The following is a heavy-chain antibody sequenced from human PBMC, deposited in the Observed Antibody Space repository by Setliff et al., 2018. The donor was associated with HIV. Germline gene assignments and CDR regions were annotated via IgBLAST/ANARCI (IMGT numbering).Heavy chain of an antibody. CDR1: GYSISSGYY. D-gene: IGHD2-2*01. CDR2: IYHSGST. J-gene: IGHJ3*02. CDR3: ARDPRSPVGAFDI. Sequence: LSLTCTVSGYSISSGYYWGWIRQPPGKGLEWIGSIYHSGSTYYNPSLKSRVTISVDTSKNQFSLKLSSVTAADTAVYYCARDPRSPVGAFDIWGQGTMVTVS. V-gene: IGHV4-38-2*02.